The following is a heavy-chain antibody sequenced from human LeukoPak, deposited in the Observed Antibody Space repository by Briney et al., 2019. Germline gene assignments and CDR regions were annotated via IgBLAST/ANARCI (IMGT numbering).Heavy chain of an antibody. D-gene: IGHD1-26*01. CDR1: GFTFNNYA. CDR2: ISFDGGNK. Sequence: RSLRLSCAASGFTFNNYAIHWVRQAPGQGLEWVAIISFDGGNKYYADSVKGRFTISRDNSKNTLYLQMNSLRAEDTAVYYCARDGIVGSPLFKFDYWGQGTLVTVSS. V-gene: IGHV3-30-3*01. CDR3: ARDGIVGSPLFKFDY. J-gene: IGHJ4*02.